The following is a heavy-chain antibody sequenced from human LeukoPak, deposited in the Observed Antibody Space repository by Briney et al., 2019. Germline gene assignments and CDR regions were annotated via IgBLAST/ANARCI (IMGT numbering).Heavy chain of an antibody. CDR3: ARDGRFAAYEPDY. D-gene: IGHD1-26*01. Sequence: ASVKVSCKASGLTFSNYGITWVRQAPGQGLEWVGWISAYDGNTNYAQKFQGRVTMTTDTSTSTAHMELRSLRYDDTAVYYCARDGRFAAYEPDYWGEGTLVTVSS. CDR1: GLTFSNYG. V-gene: IGHV1-18*01. CDR2: ISAYDGNT. J-gene: IGHJ4*02.